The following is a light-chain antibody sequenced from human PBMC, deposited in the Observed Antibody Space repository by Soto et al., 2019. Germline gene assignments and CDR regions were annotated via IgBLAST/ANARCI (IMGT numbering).Light chain of an antibody. J-gene: IGKJ1*01. CDR3: QQRSNWPPD. V-gene: IGKV3-11*01. CDR2: DAS. Sequence: EIVMTQSPATLSLSPGERATISCRASQSVSSYLAWYQQKPGQAPRLLIYDASNRATGIPARFSGGGSGTDFTLTISSLEPEDFAVYYCQQRSNWPPDFGRGTKVEIK. CDR1: QSVSSY.